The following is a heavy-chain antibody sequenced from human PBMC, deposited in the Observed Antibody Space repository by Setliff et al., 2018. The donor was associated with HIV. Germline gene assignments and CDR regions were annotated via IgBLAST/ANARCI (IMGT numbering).Heavy chain of an antibody. CDR2: IYYTGTT. J-gene: IGHJ4*02. D-gene: IGHD2-15*01. CDR1: GFTVSSYY. V-gene: IGHV4-31*02. Sequence: PSETLRLSCAASGFTVSSYYMSWVRQHPVKGLEWIGYIYYTGTTFYNPSLESRLIISLDTPKNQFSLRLTSVTAADTAVYYCARLGTRTVAADADFDSWGQGALVTVSS. CDR3: ARLGTRTVAADADFDS.